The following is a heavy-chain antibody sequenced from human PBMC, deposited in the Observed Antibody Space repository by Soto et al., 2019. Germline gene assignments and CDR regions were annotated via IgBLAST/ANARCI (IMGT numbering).Heavy chain of an antibody. D-gene: IGHD6-13*01. Sequence: QVQLVQSGAEVKKPGSSVKVSCKASGGTFSSYAISWVRQAPGQGLEWMGGIIPIFGTANYAQKFQGRGTRTADESTSTAYRELSSLRSEDTAVYYGARVIGRAAAGCGWFDPWGQGTLVTVSS. CDR2: IIPIFGTA. J-gene: IGHJ5*02. CDR1: GGTFSSYA. CDR3: ARVIGRAAAGCGWFDP. V-gene: IGHV1-69*01.